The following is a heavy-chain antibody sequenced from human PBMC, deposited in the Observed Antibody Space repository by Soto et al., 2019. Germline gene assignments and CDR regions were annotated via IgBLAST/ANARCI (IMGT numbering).Heavy chain of an antibody. CDR2: ISYDGSNK. J-gene: IGHJ6*02. CDR1: GFTFSSYA. D-gene: IGHD6-19*01. CDR3: ASWESSGWYSSVGYYYYGMDV. V-gene: IGHV3-30-3*01. Sequence: PGGSLRLSCAASGFTFSSYAMHWVRQAPGKGLEWVAVISYDGSNKYYADSVKGRFTISRDNSKNTLYLQMNSLRAEDTAVYYCASWESSGWYSSVGYYYYGMDVWGQGTTVTVSS.